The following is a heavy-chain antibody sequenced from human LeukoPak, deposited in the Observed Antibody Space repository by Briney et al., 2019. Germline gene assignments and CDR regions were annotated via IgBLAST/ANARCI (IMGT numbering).Heavy chain of an antibody. J-gene: IGHJ5*02. CDR2: IYYSGST. D-gene: IGHD3-10*01. CDR1: GGSISSSSYY. CDR3: ARPRGVRGPRTNWFDP. Sequence: SETLSLTCTVSGGSISSSSYYWGWIRQPPGKGLEWIGSIYYSGSTYYNPYLKSRVTISVDTSKNQFSLKLSSVTAADTAVYYCARPRGVRGPRTNWFDPWGQGTLVTVSS. V-gene: IGHV4-39*01.